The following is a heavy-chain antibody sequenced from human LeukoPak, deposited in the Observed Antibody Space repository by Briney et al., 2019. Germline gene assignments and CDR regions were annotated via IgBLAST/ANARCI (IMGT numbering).Heavy chain of an antibody. J-gene: IGHJ4*02. Sequence: PGGSLRLSCAASGFTFSSYGMSWVRQAPGKGLEWVSSISGSGGNTYYGDAVKGRFTISRANSKSTMYLQMNSLRAEDTAVYHCAKTNGYYDLWGQGTLVTVSS. CDR2: ISGSGGNT. CDR1: GFTFSSYG. CDR3: AKTNGYYDL. V-gene: IGHV3-23*01. D-gene: IGHD3-22*01.